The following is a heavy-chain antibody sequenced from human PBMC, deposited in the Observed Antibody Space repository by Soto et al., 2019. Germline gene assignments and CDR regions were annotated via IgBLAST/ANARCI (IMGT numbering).Heavy chain of an antibody. CDR1: GFTFINPW. CDR3: NRLYCGGDCDFDF. Sequence: GGSLRLPCAASGFTFINPWMSWVRQAPGKGLEWVGRIKSKTDGGTTDYAASVKGRFTISRDDSKNTAYLQMNSLKTEDTSVYYCNRLYCGGDCDFDFWGQGTLVTVSS. D-gene: IGHD2-21*02. V-gene: IGHV3-15*01. J-gene: IGHJ4*02. CDR2: IKSKTDGGTT.